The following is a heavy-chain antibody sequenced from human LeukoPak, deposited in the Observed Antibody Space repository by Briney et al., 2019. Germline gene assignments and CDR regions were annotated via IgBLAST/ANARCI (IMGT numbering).Heavy chain of an antibody. Sequence: SETLSLTCAVSGGSISGYYWGWIRQPPGKGLEWIGSIYYSGSTYYNPSLKSRVTISVDTSKNQFSLKLSSVTAADTAVYYCARQKYYYDSSGYYSRVSGLYYFDYWGQGTLVTVSS. V-gene: IGHV4-39*01. D-gene: IGHD3-22*01. J-gene: IGHJ4*02. CDR3: ARQKYYYDSSGYYSRVSGLYYFDY. CDR2: IYYSGST. CDR1: GGSISGYY.